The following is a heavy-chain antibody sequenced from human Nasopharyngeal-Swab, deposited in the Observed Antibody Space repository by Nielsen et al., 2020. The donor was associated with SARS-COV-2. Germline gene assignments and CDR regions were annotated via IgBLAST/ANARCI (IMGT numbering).Heavy chain of an antibody. CDR1: GVSISSSSYY. CDR2: IYYSGST. D-gene: IGHD6-19*01. V-gene: IGHV4-39*01. J-gene: IGHJ4*02. CDR3: ARHWVIAVAGISYFDY. Sequence: SETLSLTCTVSGVSISSSSYYWGWIRQPPGKGLEWIGSIYYSGSTYYNPSLKSRVTISVDTSKNQFSLKLSSVTAADTAVYYCARHWVIAVAGISYFDYWGQGTLVTVSS.